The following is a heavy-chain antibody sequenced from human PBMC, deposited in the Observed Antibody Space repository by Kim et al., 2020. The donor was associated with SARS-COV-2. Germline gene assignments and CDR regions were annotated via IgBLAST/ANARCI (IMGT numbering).Heavy chain of an antibody. V-gene: IGHV4-34*01. CDR1: GGSFSGYY. D-gene: IGHD3-10*01. CDR3: ARGYGSGSYWPLDV. J-gene: IGHJ6*02. Sequence: SETLSLTCAVYGGSFSGYYWSWIRQPPGKGLEWIGEINHSGDTNYNPSLKSRVTISVDTSKNQFSLKLSSVTAADTAVYNCARGYGSGSYWPLDVWGQGTTVSVSS. CDR2: INHSGDT.